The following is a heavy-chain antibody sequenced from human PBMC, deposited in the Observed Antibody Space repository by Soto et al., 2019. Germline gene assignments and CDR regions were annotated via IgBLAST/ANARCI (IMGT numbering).Heavy chain of an antibody. Sequence: VQLVESGGGLIQPGGSLRLSCAASGFSVSSNYMSWVRQAPGKGLEWVSVIYSGGNTHYADSVKGRFTISRDNSKTTLYLQMNSLRAEDTAVYYCARDSTWIPYYHYGMDVWGQGTTVTVSS. J-gene: IGHJ6*02. D-gene: IGHD5-18*01. CDR1: GFSVSSNY. V-gene: IGHV3-53*01. CDR3: ARDSTWIPYYHYGMDV. CDR2: IYSGGNT.